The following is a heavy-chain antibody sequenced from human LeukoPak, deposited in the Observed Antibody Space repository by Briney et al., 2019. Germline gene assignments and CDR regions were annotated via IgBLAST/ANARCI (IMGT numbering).Heavy chain of an antibody. CDR1: GYSFTDYY. J-gene: IGHJ3*02. V-gene: IGHV1-2*02. D-gene: IGHD6-13*01. CDR3: ARLQMLRIAAARGFAFDI. Sequence: ASVKVSCKASGYSFTDYYMHWVRQAPGQGLEWMGWINSNSGGTRYAQKFQDRVTMTRDTSISTAYMELRRLTSDDTATHYCARLQMLRIAAARGFAFDIWGQGTVVTVSS. CDR2: INSNSGGT.